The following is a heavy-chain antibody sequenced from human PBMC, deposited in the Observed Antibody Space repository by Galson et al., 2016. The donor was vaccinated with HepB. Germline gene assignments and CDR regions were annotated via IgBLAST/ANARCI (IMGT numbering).Heavy chain of an antibody. Sequence: PALVKPTQTLTLTCTFSGFSLTTSGVGVGWIRQPPGRALEWLTLIFWDDDKRYNPSLKSRLTIAKDTSKNQVVLRMANVDPVDTVTYYCAHFYYGMDVWGQGTTVTVSS. J-gene: IGHJ6*02. CDR2: IFWDDDK. V-gene: IGHV2-5*02. CDR1: GFSLTTSGVG. CDR3: AHFYYGMDV.